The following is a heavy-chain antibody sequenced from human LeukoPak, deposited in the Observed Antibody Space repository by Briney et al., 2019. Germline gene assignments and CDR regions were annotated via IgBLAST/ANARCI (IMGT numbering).Heavy chain of an antibody. CDR2: ISGGGDNT. Sequence: GGSLRLSCAASGFTFSSYAMSWVRQAPGKGLGWVSAISGGGDNTYYADSVKGRFTISRDNSKNTLFLAMNSLRPEDTAIYYCAKTLTTAYYYFGMDVWGQGTTVTVSS. V-gene: IGHV3-23*01. J-gene: IGHJ6*02. D-gene: IGHD4-17*01. CDR1: GFTFSSYA. CDR3: AKTLTTAYYYFGMDV.